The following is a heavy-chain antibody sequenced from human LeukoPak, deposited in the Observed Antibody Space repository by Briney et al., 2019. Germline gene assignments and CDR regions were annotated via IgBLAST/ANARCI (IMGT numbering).Heavy chain of an antibody. D-gene: IGHD3-9*01. J-gene: IGHJ6*03. CDR3: ARHTLIVGPHKLLLRYFDWLLPYYMDV. CDR1: GGSFSGYY. CDR2: INHSGST. Sequence: SETLSLTCAVYGGSFSGYYWSWIRQPPGKGLEWIGEINHSGSTNYNPSLKSRVTISVDTSKNQFSLKLSSVTAADTAVYYCARHTLIVGPHKLLLRYFDWLLPYYMDVWGKGTTVTISS. V-gene: IGHV4-34*01.